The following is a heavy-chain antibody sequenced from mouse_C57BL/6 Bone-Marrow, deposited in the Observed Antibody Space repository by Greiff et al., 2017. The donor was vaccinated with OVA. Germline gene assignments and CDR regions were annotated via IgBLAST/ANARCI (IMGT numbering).Heavy chain of an antibody. J-gene: IGHJ2*01. CDR1: GFNIKDDY. V-gene: IGHV14-4*01. CDR2: IDPENGDT. Sequence: EVKLQESGAELVRPGASVKLSCTASGFNIKDDYMHWVKQRPEQGLEWIGWIDPENGDTEYASKFQGKATITADTSSNTAYLQLSSLTSEDTAVYYCAKITTVVAVDYWGQGTTLTVSS. D-gene: IGHD1-1*01. CDR3: AKITTVVAVDY.